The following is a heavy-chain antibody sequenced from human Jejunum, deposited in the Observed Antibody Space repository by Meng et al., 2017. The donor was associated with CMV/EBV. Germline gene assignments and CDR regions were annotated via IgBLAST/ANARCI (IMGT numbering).Heavy chain of an antibody. CDR3: VRGVSPTEWPLEK. CDR1: GGSLSSYS. D-gene: IGHD3-3*01. J-gene: IGHJ4*02. Sequence: VSGGSLSSYSWSWVPQSPGKGLEWLGYIHYSESTKYNPSLESRVTMSLDRSRNQFSLRLSSVTAADTAVYFCVRGVSPTEWPLEKWGQGTLVTVSS. CDR2: IHYSEST. V-gene: IGHV4-59*01.